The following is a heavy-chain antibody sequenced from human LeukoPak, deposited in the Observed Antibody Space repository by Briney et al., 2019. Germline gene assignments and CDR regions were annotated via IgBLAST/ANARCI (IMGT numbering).Heavy chain of an antibody. D-gene: IGHD3-10*01. CDR3: QYGSGPLGDY. V-gene: IGHV3-53*01. J-gene: IGHJ4*02. CDR1: GFTFSSYA. Sequence: GGSLRLSCAASGFTFSSYAMSWVRQAPGKGLEWVSVIYSGGSTYYADSVKGRFTISRDNSKNTLYLQMNSLRAEDTAVYYCQYGSGPLGDYWGQGTLVTVSS. CDR2: IYSGGST.